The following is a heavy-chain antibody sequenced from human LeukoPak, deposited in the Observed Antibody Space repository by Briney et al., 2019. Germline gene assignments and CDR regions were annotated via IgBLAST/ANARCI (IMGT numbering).Heavy chain of an antibody. J-gene: IGHJ4*02. V-gene: IGHV1-24*01. CDR1: GYTLTELS. D-gene: IGHD1-26*01. Sequence: ASVKVSFTVSGYTLTELSMHWVRQAPGKGLEWMGGFDPEDGETIYAQKFQGRVTMTEDTSTDTAYMELSSLRSEDTAVYYCATDPIVGATGVNYWGQGTLVTVSS. CDR2: FDPEDGET. CDR3: ATDPIVGATGVNY.